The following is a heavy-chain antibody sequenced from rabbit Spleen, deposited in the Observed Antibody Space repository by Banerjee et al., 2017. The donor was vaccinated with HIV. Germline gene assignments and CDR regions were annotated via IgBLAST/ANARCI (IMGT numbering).Heavy chain of an antibody. Sequence: EESGGDLVQPEGSLTLTCTASGFSFSINYWICWVRQAPGKGLEWIACIATGSSGSTYYASWAKGRFTISKTSSATVTLQVPSLTAADTATYFCARSPDYYQYAGYFDLWGPGTLVTVS. CDR3: ARSPDYYQYAGYFDL. CDR1: GFSFSINYW. D-gene: IGHD1-1*01. CDR2: IATGSSGST. J-gene: IGHJ2*01. V-gene: IGHV1S45*01.